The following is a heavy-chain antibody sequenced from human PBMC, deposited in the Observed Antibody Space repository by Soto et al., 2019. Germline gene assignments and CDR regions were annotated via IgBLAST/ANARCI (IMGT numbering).Heavy chain of an antibody. CDR2: FSGNG. CDR1: GFTLSSYA. Sequence: PGGSLRLSCAASGFTLSSYAMHWVRQAPGKGLEYVSGFSGNGDSVKCRFTISRDNTKNSLDLQMNSLRAEDTAVYYCAKDRVSGVVGPSYYYGMDVWGQGTTVTSP. D-gene: IGHD2-2*01. CDR3: AKDRVSGVVGPSYYYGMDV. J-gene: IGHJ6*02. V-gene: IGHV3-64*04.